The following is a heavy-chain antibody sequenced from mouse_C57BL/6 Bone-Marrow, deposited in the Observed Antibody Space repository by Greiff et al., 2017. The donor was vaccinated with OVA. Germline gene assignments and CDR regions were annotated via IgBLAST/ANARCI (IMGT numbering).Heavy chain of an antibody. J-gene: IGHJ1*03. CDR3: TSYYYGSRHWYFDV. D-gene: IGHD1-1*01. Sequence: EVQLQESGGGLVQPGGSMKLSCAASGFTFSDAWMDWVRQSPEQGLEWVAEIRNKANNHATYYAESVKGRFTISRDDSKSSVYLQMNSLRAEDTGIYYCTSYYYGSRHWYFDVWGTGTTVTVSS. CDR1: GFTFSDAW. V-gene: IGHV6-6*01. CDR2: IRNKANNHAT.